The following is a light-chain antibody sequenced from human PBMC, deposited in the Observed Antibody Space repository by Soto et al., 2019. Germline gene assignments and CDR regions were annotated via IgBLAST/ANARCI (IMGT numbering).Light chain of an antibody. CDR3: GTWDSSLSAGFYV. J-gene: IGLJ1*01. V-gene: IGLV1-51*01. CDR1: SSNIGNNY. Sequence: QSVLTPPPSVSAAPGQKVTISCSGSSSNIGNNYVSWYQQLPGTAPKLLIYDNNKRPSGIPDRFSGSKSGTSATLGITGLQTGDEADYYCGTWDSSLSAGFYVFGTGTKVTVL. CDR2: DNN.